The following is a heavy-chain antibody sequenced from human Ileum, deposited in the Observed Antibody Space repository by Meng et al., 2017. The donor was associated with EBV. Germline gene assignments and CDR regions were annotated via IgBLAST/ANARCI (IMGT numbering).Heavy chain of an antibody. D-gene: IGHD4-17*01. V-gene: IGHV4-39*01. CDR2: ICYTDYT. CDR3: AMGPDYAKTGY. J-gene: IGHJ4*02. CDR1: GGSISSSNYC. Sequence: QLLLQESGPGLVKPSETLSLTCRVSGGSISSSNYCWGWIRQPPGKGLEWIQSICYTDYTYYNPSLKSRVTISADKSKNQFSLRLNSLTAADTAVYYCAMGPDYAKTGYWGQGTLVTVSS.